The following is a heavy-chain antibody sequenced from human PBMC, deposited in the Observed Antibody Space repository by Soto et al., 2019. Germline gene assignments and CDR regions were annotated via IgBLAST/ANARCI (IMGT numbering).Heavy chain of an antibody. D-gene: IGHD5-18*01. V-gene: IGHV1-3*01. CDR2: INAGNGNT. CDR3: ARDKFGGNTAMVTLDYYYYYGMDV. CDR1: GYTFTSYA. J-gene: IGHJ6*02. Sequence: ASVKVSCKASGYTFTSYAMHWVRQAPGQRLEWMGWINAGNGNTKYSQKFQGRVTITRDTSASTAYMELSSLRSEDTAVYYCARDKFGGNTAMVTLDYYYYYGMDVWGQGTTVTVSS.